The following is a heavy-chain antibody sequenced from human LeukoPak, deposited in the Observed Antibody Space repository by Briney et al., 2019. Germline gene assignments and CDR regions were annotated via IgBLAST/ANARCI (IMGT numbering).Heavy chain of an antibody. Sequence: SETLSLTCAVSGVPFSNYYWSWVRQSPRQGLEWIGEINHSGYTNYNPSLKNRVTMLIDTSKNQFSLRLTSVTAADTGVYYCTRAVAGHPDWGQGTLVTVSS. CDR3: TRAVAGHPD. CDR2: INHSGYT. J-gene: IGHJ4*02. V-gene: IGHV4-34*01. D-gene: IGHD5-12*01. CDR1: GVPFSNYY.